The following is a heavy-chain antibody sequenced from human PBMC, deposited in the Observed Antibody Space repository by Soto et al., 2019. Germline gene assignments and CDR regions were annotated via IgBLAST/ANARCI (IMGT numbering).Heavy chain of an antibody. D-gene: IGHD2-8*01. Sequence: QPGGSLRLSCAASGFTFDDYTMHWVRQAPGRGLEWVSLISWDGGSTYYADSVKGRFTISRDNSKNSLYLQMNSLRTEDTALYYCAKDILRCTNGVCPDYYYYYGMDVWGQGTTVTVSS. CDR3: AKDILRCTNGVCPDYYYYYGMDV. CDR2: ISWDGGST. J-gene: IGHJ6*02. CDR1: GFTFDDYT. V-gene: IGHV3-43*01.